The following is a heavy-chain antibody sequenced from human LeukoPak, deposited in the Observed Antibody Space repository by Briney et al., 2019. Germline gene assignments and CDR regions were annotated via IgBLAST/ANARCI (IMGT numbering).Heavy chain of an antibody. J-gene: IGHJ4*02. CDR3: ARTAWQWLLFDY. CDR2: ISSSSSYI. V-gene: IGHV3-21*01. D-gene: IGHD6-19*01. Sequence: GGSMRLSCAASGFTFSSLWMSWVRQAPGKGLEWVSSISSSSSYIYYADSVKGRFTISRDNAKNSLYLQMNSLRAEDTAVYYCARTAWQWLLFDYWGQGTLVTVSS. CDR1: GFTFSSLW.